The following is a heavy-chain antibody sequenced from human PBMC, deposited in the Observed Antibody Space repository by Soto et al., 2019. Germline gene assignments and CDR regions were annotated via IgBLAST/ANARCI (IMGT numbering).Heavy chain of an antibody. D-gene: IGHD3-3*01. J-gene: IGHJ6*03. V-gene: IGHV4-39*01. CDR2: IYYSGST. CDR1: GGSISSSSYY. CDR3: ARHSYYDFWSGYYRSPDMDV. Sequence: KPSETLSLTCTVSGGSISSSSYYWGWIRQPPGKGLEWIGSIYYSGSTYYNPSLKSRVTVSVDTSKNQFSLKLSSVTAADTAVYYCARHSYYDFWSGYYRSPDMDVWGKVTTVPVS.